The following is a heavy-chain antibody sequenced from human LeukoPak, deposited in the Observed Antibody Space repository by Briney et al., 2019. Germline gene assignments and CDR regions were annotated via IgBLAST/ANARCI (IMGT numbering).Heavy chain of an antibody. CDR2: AGHSFGTT. Sequence: GGSLRLSCAASGFTFSSYAMGWVRQAPGKGLEWVSTAGHSFGTTYYADSVKGRFTISRDDSKNTVSLQMSSLRAEDTAVYYCVPHLGGNFPGFDYWGQGTLVTVSS. D-gene: IGHD1-26*01. J-gene: IGHJ4*02. CDR3: VPHLGGNFPGFDY. V-gene: IGHV3-23*01. CDR1: GFTFSSYA.